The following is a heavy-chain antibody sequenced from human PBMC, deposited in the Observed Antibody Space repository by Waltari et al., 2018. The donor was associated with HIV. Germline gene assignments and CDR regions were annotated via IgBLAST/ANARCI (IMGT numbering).Heavy chain of an antibody. CDR3: ATDFKARGLEPSFLDS. J-gene: IGHJ1*01. V-gene: IGHV3-30*02. CDR1: GLNFSSFG. D-gene: IGHD3-9*01. CDR2: TPYDGSDE. Sequence: VRLVESGGGVIQPGGSLSLSCAASGLNFSSFGLHWVRQVPGKGLDWVAFTPYDGSDEYYVESVKGRFTISKDNSRSFLTLQMNSLRPEDTAIYFCATDFKARGLEPSFLDSWGQGTLVTVSS.